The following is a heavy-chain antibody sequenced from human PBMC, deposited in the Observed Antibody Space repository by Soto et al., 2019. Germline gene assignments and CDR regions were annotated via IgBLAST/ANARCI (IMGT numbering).Heavy chain of an antibody. CDR3: AKVRAAAFDN. CDR2: ISYDGSNK. CDR1: GFTFSSYG. D-gene: IGHD6-13*01. Sequence: GGALRLSCAASGFTFSSYGMHWVRQAPGKGLEWVAVISYDGSNKYYADSVKGRFTISRDNSKNTLYLQMNSLRAEDTAVYYCAKVRAAAFDNWGQGTLVTVSS. V-gene: IGHV3-30*18. J-gene: IGHJ4*02.